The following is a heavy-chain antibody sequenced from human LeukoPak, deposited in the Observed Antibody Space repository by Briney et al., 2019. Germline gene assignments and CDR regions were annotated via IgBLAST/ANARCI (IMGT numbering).Heavy chain of an antibody. D-gene: IGHD3-10*01. CDR3: AREDSTLFGMDV. V-gene: IGHV4-31*03. J-gene: IGHJ6*02. Sequence: SETLSLTCTVSGGSISSGGYYWSWIRQHPGKGLEWIGYIFYSGSTYYNPSLKSRVTISVDTSKNRFSLKLRSVTAADTAVYYCAREDSTLFGMDVWGQGTTVTVSS. CDR2: IFYSGST. CDR1: GGSISSGGYY.